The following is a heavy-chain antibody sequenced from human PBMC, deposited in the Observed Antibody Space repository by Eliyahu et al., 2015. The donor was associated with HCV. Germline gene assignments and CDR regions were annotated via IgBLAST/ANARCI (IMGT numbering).Heavy chain of an antibody. Sequence: QVQLQESGPGLVKPSETLSLTCTVXGGSISXYYWSWIRQPPGKGLEWIGYIYYSGSTNYNPSLKSRVTISVDTSKNQFSLKLSSVTAADTAVYYCAGLWNWNYYWFDPWGQGTLVTVSS. CDR1: GGSISXYY. J-gene: IGHJ5*02. CDR3: AGLWNWNYYWFDP. V-gene: IGHV4-59*01. CDR2: IYYSGST. D-gene: IGHD1-7*01.